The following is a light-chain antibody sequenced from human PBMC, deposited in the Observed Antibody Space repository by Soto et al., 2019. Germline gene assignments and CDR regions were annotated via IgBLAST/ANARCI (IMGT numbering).Light chain of an antibody. V-gene: IGKV2-30*01. Sequence: DVLMTQSPLSLPVTLGQPASISCWSSRSLAYIDGNTYLNWFQQRPGQSPRRLIYNVSNRDSGVPDRFSVGWSGTAFTKKINRAEAEDVALYYCMQGTHWPPYTFGQGTKLEIK. CDR3: MQGTHWPPYT. J-gene: IGKJ2*01. CDR1: RSLAYIDGNTY. CDR2: NVS.